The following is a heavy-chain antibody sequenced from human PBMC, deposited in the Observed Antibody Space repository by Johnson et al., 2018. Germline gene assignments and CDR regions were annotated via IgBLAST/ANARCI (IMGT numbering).Heavy chain of an antibody. V-gene: IGHV1-69*12. Sequence: QVQLVQSGAEVKKXGSSVKVSCKASGGTFSSYAISWVRQAPGQGLEWMGGLIPIFGTANSAQKCQGRVTITADESTSTAYMALSSLRAEDTAVYYCARDRTSIKIGPAEYFQHWGQGTLVTVSS. J-gene: IGHJ1*01. CDR1: GGTFSSYA. CDR2: LIPIFGTA. D-gene: IGHD1-14*01. CDR3: ARDRTSIKIGPAEYFQH.